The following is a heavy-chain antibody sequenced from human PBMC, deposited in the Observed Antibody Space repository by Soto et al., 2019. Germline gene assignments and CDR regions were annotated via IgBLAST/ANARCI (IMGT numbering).Heavy chain of an antibody. J-gene: IGHJ4*02. Sequence: EVQLVESGGGLVQPGGSLRLSCAASGFTFSTYAMTWVRQAPGKGPEWISYISASSATIYYADSVKGRFTISRDSAKNSLYLQMNSLSAEDTAVYYCVRVIRTYESFDFWGQGTLVTVSS. CDR2: ISASSATI. CDR3: VRVIRTYESFDF. CDR1: GFTFSTYA. V-gene: IGHV3-48*01. D-gene: IGHD5-12*01.